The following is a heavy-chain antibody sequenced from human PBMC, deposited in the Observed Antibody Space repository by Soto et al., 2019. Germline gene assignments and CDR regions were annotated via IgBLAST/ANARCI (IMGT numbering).Heavy chain of an antibody. CDR3: ARGQTYYGPYYYTMDV. J-gene: IGHJ6*02. Sequence: SETLSLTCGVSGYSISSGYYWGWIRQSPGKGLEWIGSIFHSGNTYYNPSLKSRVTISVDTSKNQFSLRLSSVTAADTAIYYCARGQTYYGPYYYTMDVWCPGTTVTVSS. D-gene: IGHD3-10*01. CDR2: IFHSGNT. V-gene: IGHV4-38-2*01. CDR1: GYSISSGYY.